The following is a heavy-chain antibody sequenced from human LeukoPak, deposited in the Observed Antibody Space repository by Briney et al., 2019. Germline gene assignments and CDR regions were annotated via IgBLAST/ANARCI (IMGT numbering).Heavy chain of an antibody. CDR2: ISSGCSPM. D-gene: IGHD3-22*01. J-gene: IGHJ4*02. CDR3: VRDSHYYDTSDPKYRLDY. CDR1: GFTFSDHS. Sequence: GGSLRLSCAASGFTFSDHSMSWIRQSPGKGLEWVAYISSGCSPMFYIDSVKGRSTVSRDNAKNSLYLEVHSLRAEDTAVYYCVRDSHYYDTSDPKYRLDYWGQGTLVTVSS. V-gene: IGHV3-11*04.